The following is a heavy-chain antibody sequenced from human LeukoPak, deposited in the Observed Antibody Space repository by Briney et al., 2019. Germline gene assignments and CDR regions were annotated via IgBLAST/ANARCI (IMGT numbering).Heavy chain of an antibody. Sequence: SQTLSLTCTVPGGSISSGSYYWSWIRQPAGKGLEWIGRIYTSGSTNYNPPLNSRVTISVDTSKNQFSLKLSSVTAADTAVYYCARDLVPGVFDYWGQGTLVTVSS. CDR3: ARDLVPGVFDY. CDR2: IYTSGST. J-gene: IGHJ4*02. CDR1: GGSISSGSYY. V-gene: IGHV4-61*02. D-gene: IGHD3-10*01.